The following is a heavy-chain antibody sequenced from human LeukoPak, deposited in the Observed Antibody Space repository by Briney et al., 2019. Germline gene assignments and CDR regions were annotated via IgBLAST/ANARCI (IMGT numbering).Heavy chain of an antibody. CDR3: AREGSSWFYCYGMDV. V-gene: IGHV1-18*01. Sequence: ASVKVSCKASGYTFTSYGISWVRQAPGQGLEWMGWISAYNGNTNYAQKLQGRVTMTTDTSTSTAYMELRSLRSDDTAVYYCAREGSSWFYCYGMDVWGQGTTVTVSS. D-gene: IGHD6-13*01. CDR1: GYTFTSYG. CDR2: ISAYNGNT. J-gene: IGHJ6*02.